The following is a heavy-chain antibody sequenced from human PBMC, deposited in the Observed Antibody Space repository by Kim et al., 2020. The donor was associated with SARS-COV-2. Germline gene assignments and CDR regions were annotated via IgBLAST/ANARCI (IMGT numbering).Heavy chain of an antibody. D-gene: IGHD3-9*01. CDR2: INSGGST. V-gene: IGHV3-66*01. Sequence: GGSLRLSCAASGFTFSGYCMSWVRQAPGKGLEWVSDINSGGSTSYIDSLEGRRITSTDNTTKTPFLQMISLRAADTAVYYCGRVYFSNGFHPWCHGSLVT. CDR1: GFTFSGYC. J-gene: IGHJ5*02. CDR3: GRVYFSNGFHP.